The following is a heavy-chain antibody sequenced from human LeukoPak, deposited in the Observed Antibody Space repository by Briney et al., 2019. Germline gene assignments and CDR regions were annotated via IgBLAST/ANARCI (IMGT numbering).Heavy chain of an antibody. Sequence: ASVTVSCKASGYTSTGYYMHWVRQALGQGLEWMGWINPNSGGTNYAQKFQGRVTMTRDTSISTAYMELSRLRSDDTAVYYCASMRERWLQSYYFDYWGQGTLVTVSS. CDR1: GYTSTGYY. CDR2: INPNSGGT. D-gene: IGHD5-24*01. CDR3: ASMRERWLQSYYFDY. V-gene: IGHV1-2*02. J-gene: IGHJ4*02.